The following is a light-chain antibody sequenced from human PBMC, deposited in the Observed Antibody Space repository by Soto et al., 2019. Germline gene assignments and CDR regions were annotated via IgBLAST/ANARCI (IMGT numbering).Light chain of an antibody. CDR3: SSYSISTAHL. CDR1: SSDVGGYDY. V-gene: IGLV2-14*01. J-gene: IGLJ1*01. CDR2: EVN. Sequence: QSVLTQPASVSGSPGQSITISCTGTSSDVGGYDYVYWYQLHPGKAPKLMVFEVNNRPSGVSYRFSGSKSGNTSSLTISGLQAEDEADYFCSSYSISTAHLFGPVSKLTVL.